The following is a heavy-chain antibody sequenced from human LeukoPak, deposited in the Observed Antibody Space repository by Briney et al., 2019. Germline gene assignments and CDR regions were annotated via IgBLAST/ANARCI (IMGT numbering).Heavy chain of an antibody. CDR3: AKDTYDSSGYYSD. D-gene: IGHD3-22*01. CDR2: ISCDGSNK. CDR1: GFTFSSYA. J-gene: IGHJ4*02. Sequence: AGGSLRLSCAASGFTFSSYAMHWVRQAPGKGLEWVAVISCDGSNKYYADSVKGRFTISRDNSKNTLYLQMNSLRAEDTAVYYCAKDTYDSSGYYSDWGQGTLVTVSS. V-gene: IGHV3-30-3*01.